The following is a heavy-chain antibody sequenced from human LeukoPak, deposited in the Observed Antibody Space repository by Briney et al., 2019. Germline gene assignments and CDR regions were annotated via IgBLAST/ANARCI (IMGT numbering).Heavy chain of an antibody. J-gene: IGHJ6*04. V-gene: IGHV1-18*01. CDR1: GYTFTSYD. Sequence: GASVKVSCKASGYTFTSYDINWVRQATGQGLEWMGWISAYNGNTNYAQNLQGRLTMTRDTSTSTAYMELRSLRSDDTAVYYCARFGLVVAGYMDVWGKGTTVTVSS. CDR2: ISAYNGNT. D-gene: IGHD2-15*01. CDR3: ARFGLVVAGYMDV.